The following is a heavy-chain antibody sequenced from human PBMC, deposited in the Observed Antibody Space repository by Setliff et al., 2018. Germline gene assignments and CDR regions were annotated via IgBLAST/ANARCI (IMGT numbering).Heavy chain of an antibody. CDR2: ISAYNGDT. J-gene: IGHJ3*02. D-gene: IGHD2-15*01. CDR1: GYTFTSYA. CDR3: ARDRRNIVVAVVNAAFDI. V-gene: IGHV1-18*01. Sequence: ASVKVSCKASGYTFTSYAMHWVRQAPGQRLEWMGWISAYNGDTNYAQNLQGRVTMTTDTSTSTAYMELRSLRSDDTAVYYCARDRRNIVVAVVNAAFDIWGQGTMVTVSS.